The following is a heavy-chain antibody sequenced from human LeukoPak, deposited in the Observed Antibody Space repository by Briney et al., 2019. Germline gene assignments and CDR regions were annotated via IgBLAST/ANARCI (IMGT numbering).Heavy chain of an antibody. CDR2: IYYSGSA. V-gene: IGHV4-59*01. CDR1: GGSISSYY. J-gene: IGHJ4*02. D-gene: IGHD2/OR15-2a*01. Sequence: PSETLSLSCTVSGGSISSYYWSWIRQSPGRGLELIGYIYYSGSANYNPSLKNRVSISLDTSKNQFSLKLISVTAADTAVYYCARDTFARGIDYWGQGTLVTVSS. CDR3: ARDTFARGIDY.